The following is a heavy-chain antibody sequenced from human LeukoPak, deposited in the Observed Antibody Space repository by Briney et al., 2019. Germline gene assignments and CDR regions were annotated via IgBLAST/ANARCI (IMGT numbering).Heavy chain of an antibody. CDR3: AQELSDIFVVRTDS. J-gene: IGHJ4*02. CDR1: GFTFSNTA. Sequence: GGSLRLSCAASGFTFSNTAMSWVRQTPGKGLEWVATMSAYNDRTHYADSVRGRFTVSRDNSKNTLSLQMNSLREDDTTVYYCAQELSDIFVVRTDSWGQGTLVTVSS. CDR2: MSAYNDRT. D-gene: IGHD3-9*01. V-gene: IGHV3-23*01.